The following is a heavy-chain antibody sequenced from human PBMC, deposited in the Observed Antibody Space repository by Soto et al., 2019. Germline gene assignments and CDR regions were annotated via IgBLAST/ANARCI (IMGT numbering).Heavy chain of an antibody. CDR3: ARDVLGRFGSGSWFDP. CDR2: IYYSGST. CDR1: GGSISSGGYY. J-gene: IGHJ5*02. Sequence: SETLSLTCTVSGGSISSGGYYWSWIRQHPGKGLEWIGYIYYSGSTYYNPSLKSRVTISVDTSKNQFSLKLSSVTAADTAVYYCARDVLGRFGSGSWFDPWGQGTLVTVSS. D-gene: IGHD1-26*01. V-gene: IGHV4-31*03.